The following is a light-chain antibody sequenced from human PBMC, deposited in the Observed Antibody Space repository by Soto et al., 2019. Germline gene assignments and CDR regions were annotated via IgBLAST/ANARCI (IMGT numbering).Light chain of an antibody. J-gene: IGLJ3*02. CDR3: ATWDDSLNGL. CDR1: SSDLGRNP. CDR2: SNN. Sequence: QSVLTKQPSASGTPGQRVTISCSGSSSDLGRNPVSWYQQLPGTAPKLHIYSNNQRPSGVPDRFSGSKSGTSASLAISGLQSEDEADYYCATWDDSLNGLFGGGTKLTVL. V-gene: IGLV1-44*01.